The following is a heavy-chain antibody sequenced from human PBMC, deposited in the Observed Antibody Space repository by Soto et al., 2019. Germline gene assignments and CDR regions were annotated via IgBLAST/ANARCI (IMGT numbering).Heavy chain of an antibody. CDR3: ARAPDIADALDF. CDR2: ISGSSAYI. D-gene: IGHD3-3*01. V-gene: IGHV3-21*01. Sequence: EVTLVESGGGLVKPGGSLRLSCAASGFTFSRYSMNWVRQAPGKGLEWVAFISGSSAYIYYADSVQGRFSISRDNAKDSLCLQMNSLRADDTAIYYCARAPDIADALDFWGQGTIVTVSS. J-gene: IGHJ3*01. CDR1: GFTFSRYS.